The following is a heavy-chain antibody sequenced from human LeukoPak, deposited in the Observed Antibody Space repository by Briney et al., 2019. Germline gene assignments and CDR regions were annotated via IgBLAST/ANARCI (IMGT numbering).Heavy chain of an antibody. J-gene: IGHJ4*02. V-gene: IGHV3-74*01. CDR2: INGDGSST. D-gene: IGHD2-15*01. CDR1: GLTLSTYW. Sequence: GGSLRLSCEASGLTLSTYWIHRVRQGPGKGLEWVSRINGDGSSTSYADSVKGRFTISRDNAKSTVYLQMNSLTAEDTAVYHCARAFCPGGSCYGRFDCWGQGTLVTVSS. CDR3: ARAFCPGGSCYGRFDC.